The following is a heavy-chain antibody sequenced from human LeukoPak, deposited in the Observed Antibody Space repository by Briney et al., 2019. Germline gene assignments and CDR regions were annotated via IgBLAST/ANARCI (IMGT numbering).Heavy chain of an antibody. D-gene: IGHD1-26*01. Sequence: ASVKVSCKTSGYTFTDPAYHLHWVRQAPGQGLEWMGRIDPSSGSTTYAQGLQGRVAMTWATSISTAYMDLTRLRSDDTAVYYRARDNRGSLDYWGQGTQVTVSS. CDR1: GYTFTDPAYH. CDR3: ARDNRGSLDY. J-gene: IGHJ4*02. V-gene: IGHV1-2*06. CDR2: IDPSSGST.